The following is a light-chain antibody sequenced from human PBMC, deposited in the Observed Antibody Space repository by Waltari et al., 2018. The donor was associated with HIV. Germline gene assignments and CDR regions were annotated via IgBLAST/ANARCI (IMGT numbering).Light chain of an antibody. V-gene: IGLV3-19*01. J-gene: IGLJ3*02. CDR1: SLRRCY. Sequence: SELTQDPAVSVALGQTVKITCQGDSLRRCYASWYQQKPGQAPVIVIYSENHRPSRIPDRFSGSSSGNTASLTITGSQAEDEAHYYCCSRGNNGNHLVFGGGTKLTVL. CDR2: SEN. CDR3: CSRGNNGNHLV.